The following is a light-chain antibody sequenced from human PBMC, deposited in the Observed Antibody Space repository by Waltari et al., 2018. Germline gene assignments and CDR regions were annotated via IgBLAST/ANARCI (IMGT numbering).Light chain of an antibody. CDR1: QIVDNNY. J-gene: IGKJ4*01. CDR3: QQYGSTPLT. V-gene: IGKV3-20*01. Sequence: EIVLTQSPGTLSLSPGERATLSCRASQIVDNNYVAWYQQKSGQAPRLLIYGPSTRATVIPNRFSGSGSGTDFSLIIRGLEPEDYALYYCQQYGSTPLTFGGGTKVEMK. CDR2: GPS.